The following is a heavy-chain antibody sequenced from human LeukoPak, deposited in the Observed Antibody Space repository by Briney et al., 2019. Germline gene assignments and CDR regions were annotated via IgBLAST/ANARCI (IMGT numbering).Heavy chain of an antibody. J-gene: IGHJ6*03. CDR1: GGSISSYY. D-gene: IGHD4-11*01. Sequence: SETLSLTCTVSGGSISSYYWSWIRQPPGKGLEWIGYIYTSGSTNYNPSLKSRVTISVDTSKNQFSLKLSSVTAADTAVYYCARRSRGIDSIRSDDYSNYDHYYYHMDVWGKGTTVTVSS. CDR2: IYTSGST. V-gene: IGHV4-4*09. CDR3: ARRSRGIDSIRSDDYSNYDHYYYHMDV.